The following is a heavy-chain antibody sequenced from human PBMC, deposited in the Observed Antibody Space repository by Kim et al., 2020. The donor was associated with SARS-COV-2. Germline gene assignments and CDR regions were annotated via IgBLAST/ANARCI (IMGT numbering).Heavy chain of an antibody. J-gene: IGHJ4*02. V-gene: IGHV3-23*01. CDR3: AKTSSTFKFPT. Sequence: TYYAASVKGRFTITRDTSKNTLFLQMSSLRADDTAIYYCAKTSSTFKFPTWGQGTLVIVSS. D-gene: IGHD6-6*01. CDR2: T.